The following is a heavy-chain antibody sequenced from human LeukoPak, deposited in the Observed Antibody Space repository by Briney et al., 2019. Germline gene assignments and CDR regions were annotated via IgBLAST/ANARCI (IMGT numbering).Heavy chain of an antibody. CDR2: IYYSGST. J-gene: IGHJ4*02. CDR1: GGSISRSSYY. V-gene: IGHV4-39*01. CDR3: ARLTGIVGATLGYFDY. Sequence: SETLSLTCTVSGGSISRSSYYWGWIRQPPRNGLEWIGSIYYSGSTYYNSSLKSRVTISVDTSMNQFSLKLSSVSAADTAVYYCARLTGIVGATLGYFDYWGQGTMVTVSS. D-gene: IGHD1-26*01.